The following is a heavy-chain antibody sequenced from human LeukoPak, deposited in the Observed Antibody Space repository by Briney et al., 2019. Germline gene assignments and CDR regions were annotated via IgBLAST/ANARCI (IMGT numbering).Heavy chain of an antibody. CDR2: IWYTGSNV. J-gene: IGHJ4*02. D-gene: IGHD5-12*01. CDR3: ARDPGYDGYDDEAREFDY. V-gene: IGHV3-33*01. Sequence: YGXXXVRQAPGKGLEWXAVIWYTGSNVYYADSLKGRFTISRDNSKNTVYLQMNSLRAEDTAVYYCARDPGYDGYDDEAREFDYWGQGTLVTVSS. CDR1: YG.